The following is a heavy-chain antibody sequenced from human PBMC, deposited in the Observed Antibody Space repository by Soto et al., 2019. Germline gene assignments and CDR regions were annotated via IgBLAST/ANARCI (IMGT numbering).Heavy chain of an antibody. J-gene: IGHJ6*02. D-gene: IGHD3-22*01. CDR2: IIPYDGYT. Sequence: QAQLVQSGGEVKEPGASVKVSCKASGYDFSSYGINWVRQAPGQGLEWLGWIIPYDGYTNYAQILQGRVFMTTDTSKRTAYMELRSLRSDDPAMYYCARGGYYAVSGARNYYYYGLNVWGQGTTVTVSS. CDR1: GYDFSSYG. V-gene: IGHV1-18*01. CDR3: ARGGYYAVSGARNYYYYGLNV.